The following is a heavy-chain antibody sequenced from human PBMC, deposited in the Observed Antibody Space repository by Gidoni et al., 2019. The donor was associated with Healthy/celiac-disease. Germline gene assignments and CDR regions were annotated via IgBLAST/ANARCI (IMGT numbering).Heavy chain of an antibody. V-gene: IGHV3-30-3*01. D-gene: IGHD6-13*01. J-gene: IGHJ4*02. CDR2: ISYDGSNK. CDR3: ARPALRYSSSH. Sequence: QVQLVESGGGVVQPGRSLRLSCAASGFTFSSYAMHWVRQAPGKGLEWVAVISYDGSNKYYADSVKGRFTISRDNSKNTLYLQMNSLRAEDTAVYYCARPALRYSSSHWGQGTLVTVSS. CDR1: GFTFSSYA.